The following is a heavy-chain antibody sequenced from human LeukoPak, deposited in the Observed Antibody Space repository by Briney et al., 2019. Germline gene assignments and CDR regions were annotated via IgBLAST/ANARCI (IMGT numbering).Heavy chain of an antibody. V-gene: IGHV4-59*01. CDR2: IYYSGST. D-gene: IGHD3-22*01. Sequence: SETLSLTCTVSGGSISSYYWSWIRQPPGKGLEWIGYIYYSGSTNYNPSLKSRVTISVDTSKNQFSLKLSSVTAADTAVYYCARRKWDYYDSSGYYPNAFDIWGQGTMVTVSS. CDR3: ARRKWDYYDSSGYYPNAFDI. CDR1: GGSISSYY. J-gene: IGHJ3*02.